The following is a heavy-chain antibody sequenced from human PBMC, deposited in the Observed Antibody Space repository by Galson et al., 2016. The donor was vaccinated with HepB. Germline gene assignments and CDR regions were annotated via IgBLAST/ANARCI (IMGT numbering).Heavy chain of an antibody. Sequence: SVKVSCKVSGHSLTELSMHWVRQTPGKGFEWMGGFDREDGETIYAQRFRGRVTLTEDTSSDTAYMELSSLRSEDTAIYYCALADYNDIDTFTIWGQGTMVTVSS. V-gene: IGHV1-24*01. CDR1: GHSLTELS. D-gene: IGHD4-11*01. J-gene: IGHJ3*02. CDR3: ALADYNDIDTFTI. CDR2: FDREDGET.